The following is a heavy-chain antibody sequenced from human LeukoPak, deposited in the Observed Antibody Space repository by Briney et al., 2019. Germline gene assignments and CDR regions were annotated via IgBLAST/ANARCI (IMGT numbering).Heavy chain of an antibody. Sequence: PGGSLRLSCAASGFTFSSYEMNWVRQAPGKGLEWVSYISSSGSTIYYADSVKGRFTISRDNAKNSLYLQMNSLRAEDTAVYYCARGRWLQPNSYYYYYYMDVRGKGTTVTISS. CDR3: ARGRWLQPNSYYYYYYMDV. CDR2: ISSSGSTI. CDR1: GFTFSSYE. D-gene: IGHD5-24*01. J-gene: IGHJ6*03. V-gene: IGHV3-48*03.